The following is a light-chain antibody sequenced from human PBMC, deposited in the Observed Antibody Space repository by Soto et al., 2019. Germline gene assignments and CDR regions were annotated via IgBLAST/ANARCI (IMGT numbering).Light chain of an antibody. V-gene: IGLV2-14*01. CDR1: SSDIGAYDF. Sequence: QSVLTQAASASGSPGQSITISCSGTSSDIGAYDFVSWYQQHPGKAPKLMIFQVSNRPSGVSSRFSGSKSGNTASLTISGLQAEDEADYYCASHTTSNTWVFGGGTKLTVL. CDR3: ASHTTSNTWV. CDR2: QVS. J-gene: IGLJ3*02.